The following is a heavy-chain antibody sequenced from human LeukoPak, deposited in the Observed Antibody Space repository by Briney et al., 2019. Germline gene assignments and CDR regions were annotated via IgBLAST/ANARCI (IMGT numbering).Heavy chain of an antibody. CDR3: ARIGSRRYYDSSGYFDY. D-gene: IGHD3-22*01. V-gene: IGHV3-30-3*01. CDR2: ISYDGSNK. J-gene: IGHJ4*02. Sequence: GRSLRLSCAASGFTFSSYAMRWVRQAPGKGLEWVAVISYDGSNKYYADSVKGRFTISRDNSKNTLYLQMNSLRAEDTAVYYCARIGSRRYYDSSGYFDYWGQGTLVTVSS. CDR1: GFTFSSYA.